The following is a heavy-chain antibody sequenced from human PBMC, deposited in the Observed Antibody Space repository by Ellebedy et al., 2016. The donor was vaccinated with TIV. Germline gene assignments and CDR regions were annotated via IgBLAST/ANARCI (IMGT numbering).Heavy chain of an antibody. J-gene: IGHJ4*02. CDR3: ARADSDIRPPDY. Sequence: SETLSLTXTVSGDSISSYYWNWIRQPPGKGLDWIGYTSYSGSTYYNPSLKSRVTVSVDTSKNQFSLKLTSVTAADTAVYYCARADSDIRPPDYWGQGTPVTVSS. CDR2: TSYSGST. V-gene: IGHV4-59*12. D-gene: IGHD3-9*01. CDR1: GDSISSYY.